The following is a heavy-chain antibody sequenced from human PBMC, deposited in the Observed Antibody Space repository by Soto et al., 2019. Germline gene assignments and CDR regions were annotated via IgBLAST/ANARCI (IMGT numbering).Heavy chain of an antibody. Sequence: QVQLVQSGAEVKKPGSSVKVSCKASGGTFSSYTISWVRQAPGQGLEWMGRIIPILGIANYAQKFQGRVTITADKPTSTAYMELSSLRSEDTAVSHCARPYCSSTSCYENPSFDYWGQGTLVTVSS. V-gene: IGHV1-69*02. CDR1: GGTFSSYT. D-gene: IGHD2-2*01. CDR3: ARPYCSSTSCYENPSFDY. J-gene: IGHJ4*02. CDR2: IIPILGIA.